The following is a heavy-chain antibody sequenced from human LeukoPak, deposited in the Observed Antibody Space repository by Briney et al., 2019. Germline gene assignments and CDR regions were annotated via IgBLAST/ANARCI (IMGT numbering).Heavy chain of an antibody. Sequence: WETLSLTCTVSGGSISSYSWSWIRQPPGKGLEWIGYIYTSGGTNYNPSLERRGTISVDTSEKQFFLKLSSVTAEDTAVYLCWRLQDDVWSGYYPGSNGFDPWGQGTLVTVSS. J-gene: IGHJ5*02. CDR3: WRLQDDVWSGYYPGSNGFDP. CDR2: IYTSGGT. D-gene: IGHD3-3*01. CDR1: GGSISSYS. V-gene: IGHV4-4*09.